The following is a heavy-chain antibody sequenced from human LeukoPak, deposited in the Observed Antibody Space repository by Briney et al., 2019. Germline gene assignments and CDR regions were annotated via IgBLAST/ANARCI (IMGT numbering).Heavy chain of an antibody. CDR1: GFTFSSYS. Sequence: GGSLRLSCAASGFTFSSYSMNWVRQAPGKGLEWVAVIWYDGSNKYYADSVKGRFTISRDNSKSTLYLQMNSLRAEDTAVYYCARATPSWTNSYFDYWGQGTLVTVSS. D-gene: IGHD2/OR15-2a*01. CDR2: IWYDGSNK. CDR3: ARATPSWTNSYFDY. J-gene: IGHJ4*02. V-gene: IGHV3-33*08.